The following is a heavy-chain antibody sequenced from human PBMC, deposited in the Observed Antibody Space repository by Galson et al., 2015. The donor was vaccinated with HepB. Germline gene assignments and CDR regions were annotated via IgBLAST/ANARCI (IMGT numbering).Heavy chain of an antibody. CDR2: ISTSSGYI. CDR1: GFTFSLYS. D-gene: IGHD6-13*01. J-gene: IGHJ4*02. CDR3: ARFMSGYSSIWLDY. Sequence: SLRLSCAASGFTFSLYSMNWVRQAPGKGLEWVSYISTSSGYIYYADAVKGRFTISIDNAKNSLYLQMNSLTAEDTAVYFCARFMSGYSSIWLDYWGQGTLVTVSS. V-gene: IGHV3-21*01.